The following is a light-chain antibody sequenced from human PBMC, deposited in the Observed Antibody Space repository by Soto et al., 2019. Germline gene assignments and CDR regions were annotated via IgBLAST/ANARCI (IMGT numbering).Light chain of an antibody. CDR1: QSVDRSF. CDR2: GTS. J-gene: IGKJ5*01. CDR3: QQCGSSST. V-gene: IGKV3-20*01. Sequence: ETVLSTSPGTLSLPPGERVSLSCGTSQSVDRSFVAWFQQTPGQPPRLLVYGTSSRATGIPDRFSGIGSGTVFTLTISRMEPEDFAVYYCQQCGSSSTFCQGTRLEI.